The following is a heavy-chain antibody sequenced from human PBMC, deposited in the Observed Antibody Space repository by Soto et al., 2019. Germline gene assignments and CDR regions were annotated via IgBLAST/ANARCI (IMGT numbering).Heavy chain of an antibody. D-gene: IGHD3-16*01. CDR3: ARRYGGNFDY. J-gene: IGHJ4*02. V-gene: IGHV4-30-2*05. CDR2: IYHSGST. Sequence: PSETLSLTCAVSGGSISSGGYSWNWIRRPPGKGLEWIGYIYHSGSTYYNPSLKSRVTISVDTSKNQFSLKLSSVTAADTAVYYCARRYGGNFDYWGQGTLVTVSS. CDR1: GGSISSGGYS.